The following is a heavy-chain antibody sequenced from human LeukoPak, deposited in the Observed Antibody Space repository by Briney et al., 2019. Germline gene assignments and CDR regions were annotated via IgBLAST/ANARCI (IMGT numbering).Heavy chain of an antibody. CDR2: IGTSSANT. J-gene: IGHJ1*01. CDR1: GFTFSSFA. V-gene: IGHV3-23*01. Sequence: GGSLRLSCAASGFTFSSFALSWIRQAPGKGLEWVSAIGTSSANTYYADSVKGRFAISRDDSRDMVYLQMNSLRAEDTAVYYCAKDIQRGFDYTNSLDYWGQGTLVTVSS. CDR3: AKDIQRGFDYTNSLDY. D-gene: IGHD4-11*01.